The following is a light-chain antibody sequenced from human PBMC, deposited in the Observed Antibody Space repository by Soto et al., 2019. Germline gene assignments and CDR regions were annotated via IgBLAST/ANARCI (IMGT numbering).Light chain of an antibody. CDR3: QQYNTYSYT. J-gene: IGKJ2*01. V-gene: IGKV1-5*01. CDR1: QSISNW. Sequence: DIQMTQSPSTLSASVGDRVTITCRASQSISNWLAWYQQRPGKAPKLLIYDASTLESWVPSRFSGSGSGTEFPLTISGLRPDDFATYYCQQYNTYSYTFGQGTKLEIK. CDR2: DAS.